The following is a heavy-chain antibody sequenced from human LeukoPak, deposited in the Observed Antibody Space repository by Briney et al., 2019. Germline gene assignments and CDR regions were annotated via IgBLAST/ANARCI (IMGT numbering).Heavy chain of an antibody. V-gene: IGHV4-4*07. D-gene: IGHD6-25*01. CDR2: IYTSGST. J-gene: IGHJ1*01. CDR1: GGSISSYY. CDR3: ARGYSSALRVQH. Sequence: PSETLSLTCTVSGGSISSYYWSWIRQPAGKGLEWIGRIYTSGSTNYNPSLKSRVTISVDTSKNQFPLKLSSVTAADTAVYYCARGYSSALRVQHWGQGTLVTVSS.